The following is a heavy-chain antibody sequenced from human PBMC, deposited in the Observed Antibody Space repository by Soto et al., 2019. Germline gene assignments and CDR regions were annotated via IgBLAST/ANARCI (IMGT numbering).Heavy chain of an antibody. CDR3: ARGRWEPDY. V-gene: IGHV3-33*01. CDR2: IWYDGSNK. CDR1: GFTFSSYG. J-gene: IGHJ4*02. D-gene: IGHD1-26*01. Sequence: QVQLVESGGGVVQPGRSLRLSCAASGFTFSSYGMHWVRQAPGKGLEWVAVIWYDGSNKYYTDSVKGRFTISRDNSKNTLYLQMNSLRAEDTAVYYCARGRWEPDYWGQGTLVTVSS.